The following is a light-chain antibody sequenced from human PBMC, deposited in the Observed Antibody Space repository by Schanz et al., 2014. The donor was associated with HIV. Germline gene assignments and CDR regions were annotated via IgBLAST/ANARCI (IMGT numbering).Light chain of an antibody. CDR3: NSYSHSNTYV. CDR1: SSDVGADNS. V-gene: IGLV2-14*03. CDR2: DVT. Sequence: QSALTQPASVSGSPGQSITISCTGTSSDVGADNSVSWYQQHPCRAPRLLVYDVTYRPSGVSNRFSGSKSGNTASLTISGLKHEDEADYYCNSYSHSNTYVFGSGTKLTVL. J-gene: IGLJ1*01.